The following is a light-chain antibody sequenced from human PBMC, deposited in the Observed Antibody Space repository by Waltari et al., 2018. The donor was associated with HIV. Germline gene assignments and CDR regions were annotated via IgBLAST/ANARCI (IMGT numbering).Light chain of an antibody. J-gene: IGKJ2*03. Sequence: DIQMNQSPSTLSAVVGDRVTITCRASQTINNFLSWYQQKEGKAPKLLIYAASNLQSGVPLRFSGSGSGTDFTLTISSLQPEDFATYYCQQSYSTPYSFGQGTKLEIK. CDR3: QQSYSTPYS. CDR1: QTINNF. V-gene: IGKV1-39*01. CDR2: AAS.